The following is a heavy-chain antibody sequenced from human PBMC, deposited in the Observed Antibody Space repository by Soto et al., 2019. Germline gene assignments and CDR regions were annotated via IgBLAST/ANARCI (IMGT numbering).Heavy chain of an antibody. CDR2: ISNSSSYI. CDR3: ARISAVAGLGGDGFDN. D-gene: IGHD6-19*01. J-gene: IGHJ4*02. V-gene: IGHV3-21*01. CDR1: RLTFSSYS. Sequence: GGSLRLSCAPSRLTFSSYSMNWVRPAPGKWLEWVSFISNSSSYIYYADSVKGRFTISRDNANTSLYLQMSSLRAEDTAVYYCARISAVAGLGGDGFDNWGQGTLVTVSS.